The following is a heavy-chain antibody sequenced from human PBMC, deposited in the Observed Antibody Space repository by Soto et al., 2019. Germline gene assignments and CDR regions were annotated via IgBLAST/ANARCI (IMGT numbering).Heavy chain of an antibody. D-gene: IGHD2-2*01. CDR3: AKQLQYCSSTSCYFDY. Sequence: EVQLLESGGGLVQPGGSLRLSCAASGFTFSSYAMSWVRQAPGKGLEWVSAISGSGGSTYYADSVKGRFTISRDNSKNTLYLQMNSRRAEDTAVYYCAKQLQYCSSTSCYFDYWGQGTLVTVSS. CDR1: GFTFSSYA. V-gene: IGHV3-23*01. J-gene: IGHJ4*02. CDR2: ISGSGGST.